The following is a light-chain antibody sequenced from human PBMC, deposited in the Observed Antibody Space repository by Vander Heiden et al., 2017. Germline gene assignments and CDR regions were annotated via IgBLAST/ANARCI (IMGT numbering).Light chain of an antibody. Sequence: EIVLTQSPGTLSLSPGERATLSCRASQSVSSGYLAWYQKKPGQAPRLLIYGVSSRATGIPDRFSGSGSGTDFTLTISRLEPEDFAVYYCQQYGSSPYTFGQGTKLEIK. V-gene: IGKV3-20*01. J-gene: IGKJ2*01. CDR1: QSVSSGY. CDR2: GVS. CDR3: QQYGSSPYT.